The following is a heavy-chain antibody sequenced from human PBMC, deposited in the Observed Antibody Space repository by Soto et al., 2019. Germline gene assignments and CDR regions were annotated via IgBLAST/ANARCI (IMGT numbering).Heavy chain of an antibody. Sequence: EVQLVQSGAEVKKPGESLKISCKGSGYSFPHYWIGWLRQMPGKGPEWVGAIYPGDSQATYTPSFQGQVTISADKSIDTAYLQWSSLKASDSGMYYCATRPRDFQRWGQGTLVTVSS. CDR1: GYSFPHYW. V-gene: IGHV5-51*01. J-gene: IGHJ1*01. CDR3: ATRPRDFQR. CDR2: IYPGDSQA.